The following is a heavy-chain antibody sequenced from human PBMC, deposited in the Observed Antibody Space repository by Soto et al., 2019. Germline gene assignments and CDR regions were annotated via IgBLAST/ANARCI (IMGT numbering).Heavy chain of an antibody. J-gene: IGHJ5*02. CDR2: IYYSGST. Sequence: SETLSLTCTVSGGSISSSSYYWGWIRQPPGKGLEWIGSIYYSGSTYYNPSLKSRVTISVDTSKNQFSLKLSSVTAADTAVYYCARQWGNSDWFDPGGQGTLVTVSS. CDR3: ARQWGNSDWFDP. CDR1: GGSISSSSYY. D-gene: IGHD4-4*01. V-gene: IGHV4-39*01.